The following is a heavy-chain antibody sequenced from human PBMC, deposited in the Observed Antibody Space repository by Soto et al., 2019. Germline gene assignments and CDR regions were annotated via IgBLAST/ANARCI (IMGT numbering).Heavy chain of an antibody. J-gene: IGHJ4*02. CDR3: AKHNGVGAVDY. D-gene: IGHD1-26*01. V-gene: IGHV1-69*02. Sequence: QVQLVQSGAEVKKPGSSVKVSCKASGGTFSSYTISWVRQAPGQGLEWMGRIIPILGIANYAQKFQGRVTITADKSTSTAYMELSSPRSEDTAVYYCAKHNGVGAVDYWGQGTLVTVSS. CDR2: IIPILGIA. CDR1: GGTFSSYT.